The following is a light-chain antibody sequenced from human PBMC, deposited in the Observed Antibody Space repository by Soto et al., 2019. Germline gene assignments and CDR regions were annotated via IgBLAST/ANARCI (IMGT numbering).Light chain of an antibody. J-gene: IGKJ5*01. CDR3: QQSYSTLPIT. V-gene: IGKV1-39*01. CDR1: QSISGY. CDR2: AAS. Sequence: DIQMTQSPSPLSASVGDRVTITCRTSQSISGYLNWYRHKPGKAPTLLIYAASTLQSGVPSRFSGSGSGTDFTLTISNLQPEDFATYYCQQSYSTLPITFGQGTRLEI.